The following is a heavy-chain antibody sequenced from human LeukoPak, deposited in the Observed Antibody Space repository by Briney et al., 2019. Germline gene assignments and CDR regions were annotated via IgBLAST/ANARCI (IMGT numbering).Heavy chain of an antibody. CDR3: ARDGLDAFDI. Sequence: GGSLRLSCAASGFTFSSYAMTWVRQAPGKGLEWVSYISSSGSTIYYADSVKGRFTISRDNAKNSLYLQMNSLRAEDTAVYYCARDGLDAFDIWGQGTMVTVSS. CDR2: ISSSGSTI. CDR1: GFTFSSYA. V-gene: IGHV3-48*04. J-gene: IGHJ3*02.